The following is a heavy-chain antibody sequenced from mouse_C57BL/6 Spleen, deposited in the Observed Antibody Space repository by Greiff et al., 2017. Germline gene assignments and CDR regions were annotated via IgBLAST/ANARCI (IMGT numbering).Heavy chain of an antibody. D-gene: IGHD2-1*01. CDR3: STRRGKNDYFDY. J-gene: IGHJ2*01. CDR2: ISSGSSTI. CDR1: GFTFSDYG. Sequence: EVMLVESGGGLVKPGGSLKLSCAASGFTFSDYGMHWVRQAPEKGLEWVAYISSGSSTIYYADTVKGRFTISRDNAKNTLFLQMTSLRSEETTVKYCSTRRGKNDYFDYWGQGTTLTVSS. V-gene: IGHV5-17*01.